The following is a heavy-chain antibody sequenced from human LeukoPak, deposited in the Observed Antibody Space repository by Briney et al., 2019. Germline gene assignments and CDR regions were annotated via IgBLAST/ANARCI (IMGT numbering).Heavy chain of an antibody. CDR3: AREYSSRSSNLYGVLGY. V-gene: IGHV1-2*02. CDR1: GYTFTSYY. J-gene: IGHJ4*02. D-gene: IGHD6-13*01. CDR2: INPNSGGT. Sequence: ASVKVSCKASGYTFTSYYMHWVRQAPGQGLEWMGWINPNSGGTNYAQKFQGRVTMTRDTSISTAYMELSRLRSDDTAVYYCAREYSSRSSNLYGVLGYWGQGTLVTVSS.